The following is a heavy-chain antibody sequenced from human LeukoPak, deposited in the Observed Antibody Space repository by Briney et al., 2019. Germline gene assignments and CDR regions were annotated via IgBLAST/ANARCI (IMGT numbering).Heavy chain of an antibody. V-gene: IGHV3-30*18. J-gene: IGHJ3*02. Sequence: PGGSLRLSCAASGFIFSNYGIHWVRQAPGKGLEWVAVISYDGNNKYYADSVKGRFTISRDNSKNTLYLQMNSLRAEDTAVYYCAKDRGGAYYESSVDIWGQGTMVTVSS. CDR1: GFIFSNYG. D-gene: IGHD3-22*01. CDR2: ISYDGNNK. CDR3: AKDRGGAYYESSVDI.